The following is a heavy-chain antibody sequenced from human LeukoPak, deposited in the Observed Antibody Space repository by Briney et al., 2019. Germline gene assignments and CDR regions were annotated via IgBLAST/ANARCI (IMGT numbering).Heavy chain of an antibody. J-gene: IGHJ4*02. CDR1: GGSISSYH. Sequence: SETLSLTCTVSGGSISSYHWSWIRQPPGKGLEWIEYIYYSGSTNYNPSLRSGVTISLDTSKTQFSLKLSSVTAADSAVYYCASYLPGGSNDYWGQGTLVTVSS. CDR2: IYYSGST. V-gene: IGHV4-59*08. D-gene: IGHD4-23*01. CDR3: ASYLPGGSNDY.